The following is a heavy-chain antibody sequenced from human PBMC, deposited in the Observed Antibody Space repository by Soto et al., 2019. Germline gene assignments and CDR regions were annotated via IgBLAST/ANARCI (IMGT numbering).Heavy chain of an antibody. V-gene: IGHV1-2*02. J-gene: IGHJ6*02. CDR1: GYTFSGYY. D-gene: IGHD2-2*02. Sequence: RASVKVSCKASGYTFSGYYIHWLRQAPGQGLEWMGWINPNSGGTNYAQKFQGRVTVTRDTPTSTAYMELSRLTSADTAVYYCARSLTEGYCTITGCYTRPLYGMDVWGQGTTVTVPS. CDR2: INPNSGGT. CDR3: ARSLTEGYCTITGCYTRPLYGMDV.